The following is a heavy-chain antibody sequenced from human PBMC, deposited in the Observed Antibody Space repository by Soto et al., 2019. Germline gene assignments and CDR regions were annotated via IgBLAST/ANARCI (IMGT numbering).Heavy chain of an antibody. D-gene: IGHD4-17*01. V-gene: IGHV4-34*01. J-gene: IGHJ4*02. CDR3: ARVPAGLEDD. CDR1: GGSLSGYY. Sequence: PSKTLSLTCAVSGGSLSGYYWNWIRQPPGKGLEWIGEINQNGGTKYNPSLKSRVTISVVSSTNQFSLKLTSVTAADTAVYYCARVPAGLEDDWGQRTPITVSS. CDR2: INQNGGT.